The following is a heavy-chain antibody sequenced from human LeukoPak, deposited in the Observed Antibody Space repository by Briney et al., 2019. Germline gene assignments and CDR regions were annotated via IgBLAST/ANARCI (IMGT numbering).Heavy chain of an antibody. CDR2: ISGPAGRL. CDR3: AKKVGLVSAPLWYFDV. V-gene: IGHV3-23*01. Sequence: GGSLRLSCEASGFTFSSYAMSWVRQAPGKGLEWVAAISGPAGRLDYADSVKGQLTVSRDNSKNTLFLQMNSLRAEDTATYYCAKKVGLVSAPLWYFDVGGQGTLVAVPS. CDR1: GFTFSSYA. J-gene: IGHJ4*02. D-gene: IGHD5/OR15-5a*01.